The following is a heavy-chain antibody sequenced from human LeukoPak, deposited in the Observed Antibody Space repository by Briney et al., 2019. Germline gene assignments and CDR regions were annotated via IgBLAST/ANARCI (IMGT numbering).Heavy chain of an antibody. CDR1: GFTFSSYR. CDR3: ARDTYYYDSSGYYSFDY. CDR2: ISSSSSTI. D-gene: IGHD3-22*01. J-gene: IGHJ4*02. V-gene: IGHV3-48*02. Sequence: GGSLRLSCTASGFTFSSYRMNWVRQAPGKGLEWVSYISSSSSTIYYADPVKGRFTISRDNAKNSLYLQMNSLRDEDTAVYYCARDTYYYDSSGYYSFDYWGQGTLVTVSS.